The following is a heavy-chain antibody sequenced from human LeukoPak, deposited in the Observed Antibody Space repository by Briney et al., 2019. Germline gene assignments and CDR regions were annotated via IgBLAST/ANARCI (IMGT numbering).Heavy chain of an antibody. CDR2: IYYSGST. CDR3: ARGHDYVWGSYQGGYFDY. CDR1: GGSISSYY. Sequence: PSETLSLTCTVSGGSISSYYWSWIRQPPGKGLEWLGYIYYSGSTNYNPSLKSRVTISVDTSKNQFSLKLSSVTAADTAVYYCARGHDYVWGSYQGGYFDYWGQGTLVTVSS. V-gene: IGHV4-59*01. J-gene: IGHJ4*02. D-gene: IGHD3-16*02.